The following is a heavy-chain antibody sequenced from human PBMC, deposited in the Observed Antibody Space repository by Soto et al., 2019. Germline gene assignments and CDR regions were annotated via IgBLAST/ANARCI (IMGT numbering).Heavy chain of an antibody. J-gene: IGHJ6*02. D-gene: IGHD2-2*01. Sequence: QVQLVESGGGVVQPGRSLRLSCAASGFTFSSYAMHWVRQAPGKGLEWVAVISYDGSNKYYADSVKGRFTISRDNSKNTLYLQMNSLRAEDTAVYYCAGNIVLVPAAHYYYGMDVWGQGTTVTVSS. V-gene: IGHV3-30-3*01. CDR2: ISYDGSNK. CDR3: AGNIVLVPAAHYYYGMDV. CDR1: GFTFSSYA.